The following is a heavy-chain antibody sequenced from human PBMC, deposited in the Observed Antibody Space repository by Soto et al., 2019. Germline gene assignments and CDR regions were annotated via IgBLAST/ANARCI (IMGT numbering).Heavy chain of an antibody. CDR2: ISGSGGST. V-gene: IGHV3-23*01. Sequence: EVQLLESGGGLVQPGGSLRLSCAASGFTFSSYAMSWVRQAPGKGLEWVSAISGSGGSTYYADSVKGRFTISRDNSKNSLYLQINSLRAEDTAVYYCASEWGYDSQAPTYYWGQGTLVTVSS. CDR3: ASEWGYDSQAPTYY. J-gene: IGHJ4*02. D-gene: IGHD5-12*01. CDR1: GFTFSSYA.